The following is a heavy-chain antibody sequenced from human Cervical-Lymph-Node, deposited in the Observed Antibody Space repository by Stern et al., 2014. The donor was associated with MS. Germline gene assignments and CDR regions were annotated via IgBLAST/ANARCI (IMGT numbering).Heavy chain of an antibody. CDR3: ARGDGSFDC. Sequence: VHLVESGGGLVKPGGSLRLSCVASGFNFSDYYMSWIRQAPGKGLEWVSYTSSSGHRIYYADSVRGRFTISRDNAKNSVYLQVNNLRAEDTAIYYCARGDGSFDCWGQGTLVTVSS. CDR1: GFNFSDYY. CDR2: TSSSGHRI. D-gene: IGHD5-24*01. J-gene: IGHJ4*02. V-gene: IGHV3-11*01.